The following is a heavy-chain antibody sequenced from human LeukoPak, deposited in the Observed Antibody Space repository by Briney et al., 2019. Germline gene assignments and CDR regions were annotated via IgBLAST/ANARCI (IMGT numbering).Heavy chain of an antibody. CDR2: TYYRSKWYY. V-gene: IGHV6-1*01. CDR1: GDSVSSNSAA. Sequence: SQTLPLTCAISGDSVSSNSAAWNWIRPPPSRRLEWLGRTYYRSKWYYNYAVSVRSRITINPDTSKNHFSLQLNSVTPEDTAVYYCARGRPIMGAPQNAFDIWGQGTMVTVSS. D-gene: IGHD1-26*01. CDR3: ARGRPIMGAPQNAFDI. J-gene: IGHJ3*02.